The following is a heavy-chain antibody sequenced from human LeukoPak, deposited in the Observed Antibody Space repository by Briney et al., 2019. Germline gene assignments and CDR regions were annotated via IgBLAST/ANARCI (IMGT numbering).Heavy chain of an antibody. CDR2: IYYSGST. CDR1: GGSISSSSYY. CDR3: AKSQQRSSWSHLPHAFDI. Sequence: PSETLSLTCTVSGGSISSSSYYWGWIRQPPGKGLEWIGSIYYSGSTYYNPSLKSRVTMSVDTSKNQFSLKLSSVTAADTAVYYCAKSQQRSSWSHLPHAFDIWGQGTMVTVSS. D-gene: IGHD6-13*01. J-gene: IGHJ3*02. V-gene: IGHV4-39*07.